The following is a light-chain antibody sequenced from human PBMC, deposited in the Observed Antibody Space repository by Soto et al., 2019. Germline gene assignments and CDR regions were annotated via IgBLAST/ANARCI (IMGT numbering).Light chain of an antibody. J-gene: IGKJ1*01. CDR3: QHYNSYSEA. CDR1: QTISSW. Sequence: DIQMTQSPSTLSGSVGDRVTITCRASQTISSWLAWYQQKPGKAPKLLIYKASTLKSGVPSRFSGSGSVTEFTLTISSLQPDDFAPYYCQHYNSYSEAFGQGTKV. V-gene: IGKV1-5*03. CDR2: KAS.